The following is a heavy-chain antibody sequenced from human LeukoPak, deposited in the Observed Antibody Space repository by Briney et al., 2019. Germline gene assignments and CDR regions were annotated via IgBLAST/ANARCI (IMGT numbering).Heavy chain of an antibody. Sequence: SETLSLMCAVYGGSFSAHYWSWIRQPPGKGLEWIGEINQSGSANYNPSLKSRVTISLDTSKNQFSLKLSSVTAADTAVYYCARADTGGIAAAGRDYYFDYWGQGTLVTVSS. J-gene: IGHJ4*02. CDR2: INQSGSA. D-gene: IGHD6-13*01. V-gene: IGHV4-34*01. CDR1: GGSFSAHY. CDR3: ARADTGGIAAAGRDYYFDY.